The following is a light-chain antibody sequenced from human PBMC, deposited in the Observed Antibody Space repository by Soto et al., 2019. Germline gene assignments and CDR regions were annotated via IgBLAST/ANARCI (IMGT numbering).Light chain of an antibody. CDR3: QQYTTYWT. CDR1: QSISSW. Sequence: DIQMTQSPSTLSASVGDRVTITCRASQSISSWLAWYQHKPGEAPKLLISQASILESGVPPRFSGSGSGTEFTLTITSLQPEDFTTYFYQQYTTYWTFGQGTKVDIK. CDR2: QAS. J-gene: IGKJ1*01. V-gene: IGKV1-5*03.